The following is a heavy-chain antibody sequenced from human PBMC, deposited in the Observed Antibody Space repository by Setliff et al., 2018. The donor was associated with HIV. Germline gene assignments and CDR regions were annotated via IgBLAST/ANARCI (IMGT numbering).Heavy chain of an antibody. CDR1: GNTLRNNV. CDR2: ISAYNGNT. J-gene: IGHJ4*02. Sequence: ASVKVSCKASGNTLRNNVINWVRQAPGQGLEWMGWISAYNGNTNYAQKFQGRVTMTTDTSTSTAYMEVRSLRSDDTAVYYCARALGGSYPGSFDYWGQGTLVTVSS. D-gene: IGHD1-26*01. V-gene: IGHV1-18*01. CDR3: ARALGGSYPGSFDY.